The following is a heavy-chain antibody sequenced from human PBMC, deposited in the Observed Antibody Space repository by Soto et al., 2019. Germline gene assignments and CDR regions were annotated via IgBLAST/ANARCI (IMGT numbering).Heavy chain of an antibody. CDR2: INAGNGNT. J-gene: IGHJ4*02. V-gene: IGHV1-3*01. CDR1: GYTFTANG. CDR3: ARDVFARDYSSSWYYFDY. D-gene: IGHD6-13*01. Sequence: ASVKVSCKASGYTFTANGLHWVRQAPGQNLEWMGWINAGNGNTKYSQKFQGRVTITRDTSASTAYMELSSLRSEDTAVYYCARDVFARDYSSSWYYFDYWGQGTLVTVSS.